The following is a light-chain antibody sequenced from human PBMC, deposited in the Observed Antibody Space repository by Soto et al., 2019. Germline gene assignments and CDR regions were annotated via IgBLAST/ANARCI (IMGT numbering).Light chain of an antibody. Sequence: QSVLTQPASVSGSPGQSITISCTGTSSDVGAYNYVSWYQQHPGKAPKLMIYDVNIRPSGVSNRFSGSKSGNTASLTISGLQAEDEADYYCTSWKTSTTMKFGGGTKLTVL. CDR3: TSWKTSTTMK. CDR2: DVN. CDR1: SSDVGAYNY. V-gene: IGLV2-14*01. J-gene: IGLJ2*01.